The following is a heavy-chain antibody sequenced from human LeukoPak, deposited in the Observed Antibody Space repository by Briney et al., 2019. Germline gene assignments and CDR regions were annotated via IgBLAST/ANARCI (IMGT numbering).Heavy chain of an antibody. CDR3: AKDERDTALWY. CDR1: GFTFSSYG. CDR2: MRYDGSKK. J-gene: IGHJ4*02. Sequence: GGSLRLSCAASGFTFSSYGMHWVRQAPRKGLDGVAFMRYDGSKKYYEDSVKGRFTISRGNSKNTLYLQMNSLRAEHTAVYYCAKDERDTALWYCGQGTLVTASS. V-gene: IGHV3-30*02. D-gene: IGHD5-18*01.